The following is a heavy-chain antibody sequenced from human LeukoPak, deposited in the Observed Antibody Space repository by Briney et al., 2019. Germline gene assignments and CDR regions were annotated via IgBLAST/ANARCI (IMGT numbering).Heavy chain of an antibody. J-gene: IGHJ4*02. CDR1: GYTFTSYG. V-gene: IGHV1-18*01. D-gene: IGHD3-22*01. CDR2: ISAYNGNT. Sequence: ASVKVSCKASGYTFTSYGISWVRQAPGQGLDWMGWISAYNGNTNYAQKLQGRVTMTTDTSTSTAYMELRSLRSDDTAVYYCAREGGNGYYYDSSGYYGFDYWGQGTLVTVSS. CDR3: AREGGNGYYYDSSGYYGFDY.